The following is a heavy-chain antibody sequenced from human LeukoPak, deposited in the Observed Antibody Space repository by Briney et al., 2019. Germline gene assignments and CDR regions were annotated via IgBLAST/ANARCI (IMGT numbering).Heavy chain of an antibody. J-gene: IGHJ4*02. V-gene: IGHV3-21*01. CDR3: ARGRDDSSSSTWEY. CDR2: ISSSSSYI. D-gene: IGHD3-22*01. Sequence: GGSLRLSCAASGFTFSSYSMNWVRQAPGKGLEWVSSISSSSSYIYYADSVKGRFTISRDNTKNTLYLQMNSLRAEDTAVYYCARGRDDSSSSTWEYWGQGTLVTVSS. CDR1: GFTFSSYS.